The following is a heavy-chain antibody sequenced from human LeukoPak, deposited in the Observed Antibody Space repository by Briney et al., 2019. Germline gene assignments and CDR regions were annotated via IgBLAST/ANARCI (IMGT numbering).Heavy chain of an antibody. CDR3: ARDQRNGYNYGAFDI. V-gene: IGHV3-7*01. J-gene: IGHJ3*02. D-gene: IGHD5-24*01. CDR1: GFTFSSYS. Sequence: GGSLRLSCAASGFTFSSYSMHWVRQAPGKGLEWVANIKQDGSEKYYVDSVKGRFTISRDNAKNSLYPQMNSLRAEDTAVYYCARDQRNGYNYGAFDIWGQGTMVTVSS. CDR2: IKQDGSEK.